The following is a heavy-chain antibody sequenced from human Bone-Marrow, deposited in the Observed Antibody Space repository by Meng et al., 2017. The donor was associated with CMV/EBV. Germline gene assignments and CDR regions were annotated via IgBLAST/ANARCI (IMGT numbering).Heavy chain of an antibody. D-gene: IGHD6-13*01. CDR1: GYTFTGYF. CDR3: ARENSSSWYGGVDY. CDR2: INPNSGGT. J-gene: IGHJ4*02. V-gene: IGHV1-2*02. Sequence: ASVKVSCKASGYTFTGYFMHWVRQAPGQGLEWMGWINPNSGGTNYAQKFQGRVTMTRDTSISTAYMELNSLRSDDMAVYYCARENSSSWYGGVDYWGQGTLVTVSS.